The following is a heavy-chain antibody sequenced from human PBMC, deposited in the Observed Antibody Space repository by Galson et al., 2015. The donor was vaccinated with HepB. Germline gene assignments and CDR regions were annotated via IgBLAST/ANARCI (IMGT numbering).Heavy chain of an antibody. CDR1: GDTFSIYT. D-gene: IGHD2-2*01. Sequence: SVKVSCKASGDTFSIYTLTWVREAPGQGLEWVGGFIPVVGTPNYAQKFQDRVTIIADESTGTVFLEVNSLTSEDTAVYYCARVGVQLRPLGDYYYYGLDVWGQGTTVIVSS. V-gene: IGHV1-69*13. CDR2: FIPVVGTP. J-gene: IGHJ6*02. CDR3: ARVGVQLRPLGDYYYYGLDV.